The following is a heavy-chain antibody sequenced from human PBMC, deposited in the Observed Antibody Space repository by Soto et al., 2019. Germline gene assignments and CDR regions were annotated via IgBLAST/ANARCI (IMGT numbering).Heavy chain of an antibody. CDR2: IIPISDTT. Sequence: QVQLVQSGAEVKKPGSSVKVSCKASGGTFSSYAISWVRQAPGQGLEWMGGIIPISDTTNYAQKFQGRVTITADEATSTAYLELRSRRSEDTAAYYCARSQGSSTSLEIYYYYYYGMDVWGQGTTVTVSS. J-gene: IGHJ6*02. D-gene: IGHD2-2*01. CDR1: GGTFSSYA. V-gene: IGHV1-69*01. CDR3: ARSQGSSTSLEIYYYYYYGMDV.